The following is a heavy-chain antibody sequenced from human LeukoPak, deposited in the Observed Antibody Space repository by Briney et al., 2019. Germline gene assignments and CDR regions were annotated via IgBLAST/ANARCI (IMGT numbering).Heavy chain of an antibody. CDR2: IYSRGNT. D-gene: IGHD3-22*01. CDR3: ARVLKKYYYDSSGHSDY. V-gene: IGHV4-39*07. Sequence: SDTLSLTCTVSGASISSSSSYWGWIRQPPGKGLEWLGNIYSRGNTYYKPSLRSRVTISIDTSKNQFSLRLTSVTAADTAVYYCARVLKKYYYDSSGHSDYWGQGTLVTVSS. CDR1: GASISSSSSY. J-gene: IGHJ4*02.